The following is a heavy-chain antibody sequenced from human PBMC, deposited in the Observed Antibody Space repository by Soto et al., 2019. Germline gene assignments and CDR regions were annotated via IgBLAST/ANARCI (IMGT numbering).Heavy chain of an antibody. CDR3: ARDPNGDYVGAFDI. V-gene: IGHV3-23*01. CDR2: ISASGVTT. J-gene: IGHJ3*02. D-gene: IGHD4-17*01. Sequence: PGGSLRLSCAASGFSFSGYAMSWVRQAPGQGPEWVSGISASGVTTHYADSVKGRFTISRDNSKNTLYLQMNSLRAEDTAVYYCARDPNGDYVGAFDIWGQGTMVTVSS. CDR1: GFSFSGYA.